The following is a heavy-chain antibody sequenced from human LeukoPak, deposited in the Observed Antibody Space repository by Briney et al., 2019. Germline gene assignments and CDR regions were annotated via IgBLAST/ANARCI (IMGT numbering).Heavy chain of an antibody. V-gene: IGHV3-21*01. D-gene: IGHD4-17*01. J-gene: IGHJ4*02. CDR1: GFTFSSYS. CDR2: ISSSSSYI. CDR3: ARESDDYGGRYYFDY. Sequence: GGSLRLSCAASGFTFSSYSMNWVRQAPGKGLEWVSSISSSSSYIYYADSVKGRFTISRDNAKNSLYLQMNSLRAEDTAAYYCARESDDYGGRYYFDYWGQGTLVTVSS.